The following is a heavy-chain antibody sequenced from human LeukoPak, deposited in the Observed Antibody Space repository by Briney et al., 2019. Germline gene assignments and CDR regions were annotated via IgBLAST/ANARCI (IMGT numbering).Heavy chain of an antibody. D-gene: IGHD6-13*01. CDR3: ARDGDSSSWYGYDY. CDR1: GYTFTGYY. V-gene: IGHV1-2*02. CDR2: INPNSGGT. Sequence: GASVKVSCKASGYTFTGYYMHWVRQAPGQGLEWMGWINPNSGGTNYAQKFQGRVTMTRDTSISTAYMELSRLRSDDTAVYYCARDGDSSSWYGYDYWGQGTLVTVSS. J-gene: IGHJ4*02.